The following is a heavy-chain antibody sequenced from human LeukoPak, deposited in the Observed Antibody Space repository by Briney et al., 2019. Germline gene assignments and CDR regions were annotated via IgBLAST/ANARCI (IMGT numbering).Heavy chain of an antibody. J-gene: IGHJ6*03. V-gene: IGHV3-30*02. CDR1: GVTFSSYG. CDR2: IRYDGSIK. D-gene: IGHD5-12*01. CDR3: AKDTIKVTTIRRVPHYMDV. Sequence: PGGSLRLSCAASGVTFSSYGMHWVRQAPGKGLEWVAFIRYDGSIKYHADSVKGRFTISRDNSKNTLYLQMNSLRSEDTAVYYCAKDTIKVTTIRRVPHYMDVWGKGTTVIISS.